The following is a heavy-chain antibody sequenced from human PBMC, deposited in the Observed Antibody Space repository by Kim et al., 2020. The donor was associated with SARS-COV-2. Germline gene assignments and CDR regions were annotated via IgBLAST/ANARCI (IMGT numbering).Heavy chain of an antibody. D-gene: IGHD2-15*01. CDR1: GYTFTDYY. J-gene: IGHJ4*02. Sequence: ASVKVSCKTSGYTFTDYYIHWMRQAPGQGLEWMGWINPDSGATNYAQKFQGRVAMTRDTSMNTAYMDLNRLRSDDTAVYYCARVMEYCNVISCAMFDFWGQGTLVTVSS. CDR2: INPDSGAT. CDR3: ARVMEYCNVISCAMFDF. V-gene: IGHV1-2*02.